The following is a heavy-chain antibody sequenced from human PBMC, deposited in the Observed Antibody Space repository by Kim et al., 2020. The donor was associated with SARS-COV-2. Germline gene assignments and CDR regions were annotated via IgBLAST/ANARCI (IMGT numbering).Heavy chain of an antibody. CDR1: GGSISSGGYY. CDR3: ATTAAGTRNYYYYGMDG. D-gene: IGHD6-13*01. CDR2: IYYSGST. J-gene: IGHJ6*02. Sequence: SETLSLTCTVSGGSISSGGYYWSWIRQHQGKGLEWIGYIYYSGSTYYNPSLKSRVTISVDTSKNKFSLKLSSVTAADTAVYYCATTAAGTRNYYYYGMDGCGQGATLTVSS. V-gene: IGHV4-31*03.